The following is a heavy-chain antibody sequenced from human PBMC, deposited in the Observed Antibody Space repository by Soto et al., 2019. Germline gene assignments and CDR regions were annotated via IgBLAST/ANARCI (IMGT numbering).Heavy chain of an antibody. V-gene: IGHV3-11*01. CDR3: APSWDFWSGHFPNRGLDY. CDR2: ISPGSDIR. D-gene: IGHD3-3*01. J-gene: IGHJ4*02. CDR1: GFSLRDYY. Sequence: GGSLRLSCAVSGFSLRDYYMTWIRQAPGKGLELLSYISPGSDIRKYADSVEGRFTISRDNAKNLLYLHMNSLRAEDTAVYYCAPSWDFWSGHFPNRGLDYWGQGTLVTVSS.